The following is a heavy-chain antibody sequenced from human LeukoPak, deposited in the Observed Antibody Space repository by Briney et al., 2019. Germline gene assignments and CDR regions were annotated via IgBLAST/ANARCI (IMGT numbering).Heavy chain of an antibody. CDR2: ISGSGGST. V-gene: IGHV3-23*01. J-gene: IGHJ4*02. CDR3: AKVPYYYDSSGYFAGAVLDY. Sequence: GGSLRLSCAAAGFTFSSYAMSWVRQAPGKGLEWVSAISGSGGSTYYADAVKGRFTISRDNSKNTLYLQMNSLRAEDTAVYYCAKVPYYYDSSGYFAGAVLDYWGQGTLVTVSS. D-gene: IGHD3-22*01. CDR1: GFTFSSYA.